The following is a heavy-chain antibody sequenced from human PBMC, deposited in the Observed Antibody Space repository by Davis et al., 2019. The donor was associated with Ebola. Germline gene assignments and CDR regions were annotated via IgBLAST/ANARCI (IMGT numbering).Heavy chain of an antibody. Sequence: GESLKISCVGSGFTFSHYWMHWVRQAPGRGLVWVARVTVDGNTFYADSVKDRVTISRDNAKSTLYLQMSSLRVEDTAVYYCARGVNRACFDDWGQGTLITVSS. CDR2: VTVDGNT. V-gene: IGHV3-74*01. CDR1: GFTFSHYW. CDR3: ARGVNRACFDD. J-gene: IGHJ4*02. D-gene: IGHD3-10*01.